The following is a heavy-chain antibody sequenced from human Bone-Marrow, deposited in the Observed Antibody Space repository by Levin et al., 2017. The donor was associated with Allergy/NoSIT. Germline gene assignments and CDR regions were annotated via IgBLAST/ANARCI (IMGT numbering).Heavy chain of an antibody. Sequence: SQTLSLTCTVSGGSISSYYWSWIRQPPGKGLEWIGYIYYSGSTNYNPSLKSRVTMSVDTSQNQFSLKLSSVTAADTAAYYCARGRSYSEYYFDYWGKGTLVTVSS. CDR2: IYYSGST. J-gene: IGHJ4*02. V-gene: IGHV4-59*01. CDR3: ARGRSYSEYYFDY. D-gene: IGHD3-10*01. CDR1: GGSISSYY.